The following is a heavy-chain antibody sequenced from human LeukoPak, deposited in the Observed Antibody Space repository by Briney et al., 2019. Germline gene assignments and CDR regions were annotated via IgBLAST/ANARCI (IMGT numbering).Heavy chain of an antibody. CDR2: IWYGGSDK. J-gene: IGHJ6*03. V-gene: IGHV3-33*08. CDR1: GFTFSSYG. Sequence: PGGSLRLSCAASGFTFSSYGLHWVRQAPGKGLEWVAVIWYGGSDKYYADSVKGRFTISRDNSKNTLYLQMNSLRAEDTAVYYCARDSEQLGDYYYMDVWGKGTTVTVSS. D-gene: IGHD6-6*01. CDR3: ARDSEQLGDYYYMDV.